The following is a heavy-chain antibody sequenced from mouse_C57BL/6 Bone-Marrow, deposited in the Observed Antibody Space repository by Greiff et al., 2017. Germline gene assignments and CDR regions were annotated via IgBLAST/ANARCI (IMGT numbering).Heavy chain of an antibody. J-gene: IGHJ2*01. V-gene: IGHV5-6*01. CDR3: AGGTFDY. D-gene: IGHD1-1*02. Sequence: EVQLMESGGDLVKPGGSLKLSCAASGFTFSSYGMSWVRQTPDKRLEWVATLSSGGSYTYYTDSVKGRFTISRDNAKNTLYLQMSRLKAEDTAMYYCAGGTFDYWGQGTTLTVSS. CDR1: GFTFSSYG. CDR2: LSSGGSYT.